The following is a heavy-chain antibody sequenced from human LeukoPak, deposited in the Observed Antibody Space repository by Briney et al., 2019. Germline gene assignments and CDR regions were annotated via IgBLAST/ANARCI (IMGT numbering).Heavy chain of an antibody. J-gene: IGHJ5*02. CDR3: ARQTAGTSWFDP. CDR1: GGSISSYY. V-gene: IGHV4-59*08. D-gene: IGHD6-13*01. CDR2: IYYSGST. Sequence: PSETLSLTCTVSGGSISSYYWSWIRQPPGKGREWIGYIYYSGSTNYNPSLKRRVTISVDTSKNQFSLQLSSVTAADTAVYYCARQTAGTSWFDPWGQGTLVTVSS.